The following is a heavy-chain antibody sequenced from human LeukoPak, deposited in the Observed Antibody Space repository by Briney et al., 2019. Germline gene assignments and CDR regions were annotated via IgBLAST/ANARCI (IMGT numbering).Heavy chain of an antibody. V-gene: IGHV3-23*01. CDR2: ISHTSEYT. CDR3: ARGGPIYCSGDSCYPGDY. Sequence: GGSLRLSCAASGFTFSSYTMSWVRQAPGKGLEWVSAISHTSEYTYHADSVKGRFTISRDNSKNTLYLQMNSLRAEDTAMYYCARGGPIYCSGDSCYPGDYWGQGTLVTVSS. D-gene: IGHD2-15*01. CDR1: GFTFSSYT. J-gene: IGHJ4*02.